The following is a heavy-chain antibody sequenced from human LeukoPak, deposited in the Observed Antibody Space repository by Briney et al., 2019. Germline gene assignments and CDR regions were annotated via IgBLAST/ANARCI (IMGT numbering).Heavy chain of an antibody. Sequence: GGSLRLSCAASGFTFSDYYMSWIRQAPAKGLEWVSYISSSGSTIYYADSVKGRFTISRDNAKNSLYLQMNSLRAEDTAVYYCARDTCTTVTTLQYYYYGMDVWGQGTTVTVSS. CDR1: GFTFSDYY. V-gene: IGHV3-11*01. CDR2: ISSSGSTI. D-gene: IGHD4-17*01. J-gene: IGHJ6*02. CDR3: ARDTCTTVTTLQYYYYGMDV.